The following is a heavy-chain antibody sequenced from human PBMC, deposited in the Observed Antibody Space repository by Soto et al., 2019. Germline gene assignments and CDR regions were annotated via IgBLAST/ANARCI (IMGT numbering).Heavy chain of an antibody. V-gene: IGHV1-18*01. CDR1: GYTFTSYG. CDR2: ISAYNGNT. D-gene: IGHD6-13*01. Sequence: ASVKVSCKASGYTFTSYGISWVRQAPGQGLEWMGWISAYNGNTNYAQKLQGRVTMTTDTSTSTAYMELRSLRSDDTAVYYCARDSQSGSSSWYYFDYWGQGTLVTVSS. J-gene: IGHJ4*02. CDR3: ARDSQSGSSSWYYFDY.